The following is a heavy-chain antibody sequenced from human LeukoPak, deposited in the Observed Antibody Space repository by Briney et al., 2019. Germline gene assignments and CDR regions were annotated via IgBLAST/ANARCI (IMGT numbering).Heavy chain of an antibody. CDR1: GGSISSYY. CDR2: IYYSGST. CDR3: ARGVKGSSWYYFDY. V-gene: IGHV4-59*01. D-gene: IGHD6-13*01. J-gene: IGHJ4*02. Sequence: SETLSLTCTVSGGSISSYYWSWIRQPPGKGLEWIGYIYYSGSTNYNPSLKSRVTISVDTSKNQFSLKLSSVTAADTAVYYCARGVKGSSWYYFDYWGQGTLVTVSS.